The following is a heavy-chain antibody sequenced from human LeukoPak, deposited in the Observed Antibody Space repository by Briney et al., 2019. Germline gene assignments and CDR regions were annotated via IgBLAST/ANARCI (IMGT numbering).Heavy chain of an antibody. V-gene: IGHV3-11*01. D-gene: IGHD3-3*01. CDR2: ISSSGGTM. J-gene: IGHJ4*02. CDR1: GFTFSDYY. CDR3: ASNYDFWSGYFLHSSFDY. Sequence: GGSLRLSCAASGFTFSDYYMSWIRQARGKGLEWVSYISSSGGTMYYADSVKGRFTISRDNAKNSLYLQMNSLRAEDTAVYYCASNYDFWSGYFLHSSFDYWGQGTLVTVSS.